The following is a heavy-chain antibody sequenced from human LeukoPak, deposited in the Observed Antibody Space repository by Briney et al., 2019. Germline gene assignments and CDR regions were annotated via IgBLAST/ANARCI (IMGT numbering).Heavy chain of an antibody. V-gene: IGHV4-39*01. CDR3: ARSYREQQLPVY. CDR1: GGSISSSSYY. J-gene: IGHJ4*02. CDR2: IYYSGST. Sequence: SETLYLTCTVSGGSISSSSYYWGWIRQPPGKGLEWIGSIYYSGSTYYNPSLKSRVTISVDTSKNQFSLKLSSVTAADTAVYYCARSYREQQLPVYWGQGTLVTVSS. D-gene: IGHD6-13*01.